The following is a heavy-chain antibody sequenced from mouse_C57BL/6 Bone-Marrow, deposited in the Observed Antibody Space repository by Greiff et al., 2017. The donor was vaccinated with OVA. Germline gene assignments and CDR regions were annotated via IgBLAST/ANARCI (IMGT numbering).Heavy chain of an antibody. CDR1: GYTFTDYN. D-gene: IGHD2-4*01. J-gene: IGHJ1*03. Sequence: EVKLVESGPELVKPGASVKIPCKASGYTFTDYNMDWVKQSHGKSLEWIGDINPNNGGTIYNQKFKGKATLTVDKSSSTAYMELRSLTSEDTAVYYCARTYYDYDYWYFDVWGTGTTVTVSS. CDR3: ARTYYDYDYWYFDV. CDR2: INPNNGGT. V-gene: IGHV1-18*01.